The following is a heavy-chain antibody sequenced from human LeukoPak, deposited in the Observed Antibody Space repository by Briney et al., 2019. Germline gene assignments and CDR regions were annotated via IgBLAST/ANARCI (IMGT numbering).Heavy chain of an antibody. Sequence: SQTLSLTCAVSGGSIRSGGYSWSWIRQPPGKGLEWIGYIYHSGSTYYNPSLKSRVTISVDRSKNQFSLKLSSVTAADTAVYYCARGSLGYCSGGSCYLAYYFDYWGQGTLVTVSS. CDR3: ARGSLGYCSGGSCYLAYYFDY. CDR2: IYHSGST. J-gene: IGHJ4*02. CDR1: GGSIRSGGYS. V-gene: IGHV4-30-2*01. D-gene: IGHD2-15*01.